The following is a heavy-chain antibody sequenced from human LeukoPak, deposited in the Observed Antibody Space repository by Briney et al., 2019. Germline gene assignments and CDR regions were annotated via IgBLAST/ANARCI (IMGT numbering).Heavy chain of an antibody. CDR1: GFTFSDYY. D-gene: IGHD2-2*01. CDR3: ARAPRYCSSTSCFFPDY. Sequence: GSLRLSCAASGFTFSDYYMSWIRQAPGKGLEWVSYISSSGSTIYYADSVKGRFTISRDNAKNSLYLQMNSLRAEDTAVYYCARAPRYCSSTSCFFPDYWGQGTLVTVS. V-gene: IGHV3-11*01. J-gene: IGHJ4*02. CDR2: ISSSGSTI.